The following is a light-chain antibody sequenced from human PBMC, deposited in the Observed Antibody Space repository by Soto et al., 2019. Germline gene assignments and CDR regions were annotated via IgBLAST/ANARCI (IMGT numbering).Light chain of an antibody. CDR3: QQANSFPWT. J-gene: IGKJ1*01. V-gene: IGKV1-12*01. CDR2: AAS. Sequence: DIQMTQSPSSVSASVGDRVTITCRASQGISSWLAWYQHRPGKAPKLLIYAASSLQSGVPSRFSGSGAGTHFTLTISSLQPEDFATYYCQQANSFPWTFGQGTKVEIK. CDR1: QGISSW.